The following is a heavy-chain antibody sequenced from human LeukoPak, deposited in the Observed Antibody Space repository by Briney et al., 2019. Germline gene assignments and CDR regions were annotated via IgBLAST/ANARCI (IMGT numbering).Heavy chain of an antibody. CDR3: ARQSLAARPGSYYYGMDV. V-gene: IGHV4-39*01. CDR2: IYYSGST. CDR1: GGSISSSYYY. D-gene: IGHD6-6*01. Sequence: SETLSLTCTVSGGSISSSYYYWGWIRQPPGKGLEWIGSIYYSGSTYYNPSLKSRVTISVDTSKNQFSLKLRSVTAADTAVYYCARQSLAARPGSYYYGMDVWGQGTTVTVSS. J-gene: IGHJ6*02.